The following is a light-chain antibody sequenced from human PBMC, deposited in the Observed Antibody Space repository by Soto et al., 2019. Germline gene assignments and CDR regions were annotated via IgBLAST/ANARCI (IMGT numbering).Light chain of an antibody. CDR3: SSFTSNRAYV. CDR2: EVS. V-gene: IGLV2-14*01. Sequence: QSALTQPASVSGSPGQSITISCTGTSSDVGAYNYVSWYQQQSGKAPKLIIHEVSNRPSGVSNRFSGSKSGNTASLTISGLQAEDEADYYCSSFTSNRAYVFGIGTKLNVL. CDR1: SSDVGAYNY. J-gene: IGLJ1*01.